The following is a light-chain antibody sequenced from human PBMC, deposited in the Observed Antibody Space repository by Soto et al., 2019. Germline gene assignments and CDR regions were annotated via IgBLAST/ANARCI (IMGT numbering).Light chain of an antibody. CDR1: QSISSY. J-gene: IGKJ2*01. V-gene: IGKV1-39*01. CDR2: AAS. Sequence: DIQMTQSPFSLSASVGDRVTITCRASQSISSYLNWYQQKPGKAPNLLIYAASSLQSGVPSRFSVSASGTDFTLTISSLHPEDFATYYCQQSYSTPFTFGQRTKLEIK. CDR3: QQSYSTPFT.